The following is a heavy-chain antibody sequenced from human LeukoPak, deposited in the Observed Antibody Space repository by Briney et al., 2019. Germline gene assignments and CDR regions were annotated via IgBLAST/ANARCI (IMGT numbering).Heavy chain of an antibody. Sequence: PGGSLRLSCTASGFTLSSYNMNWVRQAPGKGLEWGSFISSSFTTIYYADSVKGRFTISRDNTKNSLYLEMSSLRAEDTAVYYCARDDTRRPHCSSTSCPLDYWGQGTLVTVSS. CDR1: GFTLSSYN. J-gene: IGHJ4*02. V-gene: IGHV3-48*01. CDR2: ISSSFTTI. CDR3: ARDDTRRPHCSSTSCPLDY. D-gene: IGHD2-2*01.